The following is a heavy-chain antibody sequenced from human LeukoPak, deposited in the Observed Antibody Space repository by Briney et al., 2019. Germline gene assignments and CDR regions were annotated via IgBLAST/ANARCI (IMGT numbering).Heavy chain of an antibody. CDR1: GGSFSGYY. D-gene: IGHD3-3*01. J-gene: IGHJ4*02. Sequence: SETLPLTCAVYGGSFSGYYWSWIRQPPGKGLEWIGEINHSGSTNYNPSLKSRVTISVDTSKNQFSLKLSSVTAADTAVYYCARGDDDFWSGYLGYWGQGTLVTVSS. V-gene: IGHV4-34*01. CDR3: ARGDDDFWSGYLGY. CDR2: INHSGST.